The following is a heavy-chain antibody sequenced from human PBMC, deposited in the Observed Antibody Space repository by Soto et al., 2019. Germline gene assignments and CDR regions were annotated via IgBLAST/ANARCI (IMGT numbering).Heavy chain of an antibody. CDR2: INPSGGST. J-gene: IGHJ4*02. V-gene: IGHV1-46*01. CDR1: GHTFTSYY. D-gene: IGHD3-22*01. Sequence: SVKVSFKASGHTFTSYYMHWVRQAPVQGLEWMGIINPSGGSTSYAQKFQGRVTMTRDTSTSTVYMELSSLRSEDTAVYYCARDAHTFYDSSGYTFDYWGQGTLVTVSS. CDR3: ARDAHTFYDSSGYTFDY.